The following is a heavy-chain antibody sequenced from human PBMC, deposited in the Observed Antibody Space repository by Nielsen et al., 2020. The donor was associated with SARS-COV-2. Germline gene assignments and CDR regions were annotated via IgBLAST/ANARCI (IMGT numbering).Heavy chain of an antibody. V-gene: IGHV3-15*01. CDR1: GFTFTNAW. CDR3: AKEEYSSPSYGMDV. D-gene: IGHD6-6*01. Sequence: GESLKISCATSGFTFTNAWMTWVRQAPGKGLEWVGRIKSKPDGGTTDYAAPVKGRFTISRDDSTNTLYLQMNSLKPEDTAVYYCAKEEYSSPSYGMDVWGQGTTVTVSS. CDR2: IKSKPDGGTT. J-gene: IGHJ6*02.